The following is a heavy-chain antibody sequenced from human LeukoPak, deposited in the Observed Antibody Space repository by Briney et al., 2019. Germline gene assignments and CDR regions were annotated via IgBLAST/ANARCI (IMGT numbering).Heavy chain of an antibody. V-gene: IGHV1-2*02. Sequence: ASVKVSCKASGYTFTGYYMHWVRQAPGQGLEWMGWINPNSGGTNYAQKFQGRVTMTRDTSISTAYMELRSLRSDDTAVYYCARDGSLMAVVSTVYWGQGTLVTVSS. CDR1: GYTFTGYY. CDR3: ARDGSLMAVVSTVY. J-gene: IGHJ4*02. D-gene: IGHD3-22*01. CDR2: INPNSGGT.